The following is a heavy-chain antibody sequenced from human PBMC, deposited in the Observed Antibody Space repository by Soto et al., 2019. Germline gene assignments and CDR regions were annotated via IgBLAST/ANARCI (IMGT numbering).Heavy chain of an antibody. D-gene: IGHD3-22*01. Sequence: GASVKVSCKASGYTFTSYYISWVRQAPGQGLEWMGWISGYNGNTNYAQKLQGRVTMTTDTSTSTAYMELRSLRSEDTAVYYCARNYYESSGYYYFDYWGQGTPVTVSS. V-gene: IGHV1-18*01. CDR1: GYTFTSYY. CDR2: ISGYNGNT. J-gene: IGHJ4*02. CDR3: ARNYYESSGYYYFDY.